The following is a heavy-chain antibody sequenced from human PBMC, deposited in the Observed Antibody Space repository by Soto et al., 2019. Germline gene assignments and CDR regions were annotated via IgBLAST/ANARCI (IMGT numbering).Heavy chain of an antibody. CDR2: IIPIFGTA. CDR1: GGTFSSYS. J-gene: IGHJ4*02. V-gene: IGHV1-69*01. D-gene: IGHD1-26*01. CDR3: ARDGGRHSGGIDY. Sequence: QVKLVQSGAEVKKPGSSVKVSCKASGGTFSSYSINWVRQATGQGLEWMGEIIPIFGTANYAQKFQGRVTITADESTSTDYLELSSLRSEDTAVYYCARDGGRHSGGIDYWGQGTLVTGSS.